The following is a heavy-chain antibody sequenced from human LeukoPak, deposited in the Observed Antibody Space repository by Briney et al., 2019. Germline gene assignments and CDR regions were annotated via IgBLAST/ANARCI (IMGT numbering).Heavy chain of an antibody. V-gene: IGHV4-39*01. CDR3: ARIVVVITTSFSFDY. Sequence: SETLSLTCSVSGGSITYSHYYWGWVRQPPGKGLEWIGGIYYSGSTYYNPSLKSRVTISVDTSKNQFSLKLSSVTAADTAVYYCARIVVVITTSFSFDYWGQGTLVTVSS. J-gene: IGHJ4*02. CDR2: IYYSGST. CDR1: GGSITYSHYY. D-gene: IGHD3-22*01.